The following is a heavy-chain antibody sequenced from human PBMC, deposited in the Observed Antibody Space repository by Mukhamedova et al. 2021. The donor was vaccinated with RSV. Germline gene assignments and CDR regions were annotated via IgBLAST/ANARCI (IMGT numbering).Heavy chain of an antibody. J-gene: IGHJ6*02. CDR3: AREASYGPGGMDA. D-gene: IGHD4-17*01. CDR1: SSYA. V-gene: IGHV3-30*04. CDR2: ISYDGSNK. Sequence: SSYAMHWVRQAPGKGLEWVAVISYDGSNKYYADSVKGRFTISRDNSKNTLYLQMNSLRAEDTAGYYCAREASYGPGGMDAWGPG.